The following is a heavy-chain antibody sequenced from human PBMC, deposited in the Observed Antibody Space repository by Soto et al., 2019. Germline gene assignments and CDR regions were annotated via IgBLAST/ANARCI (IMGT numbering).Heavy chain of an antibody. CDR3: ARQIYDSDTGPNFQYYFES. D-gene: IGHD3-22*01. V-gene: IGHV5-10-1*01. J-gene: IGHJ4*02. Sequence: GASLKISCKGSGYSFAGYWITWVRQKPGKGLEWMGRIDPSDSQTYYSPSFRGHVTISVTKSITTVFLQWSSLRASDTAMYYCARQIYDSDTGPNFQYYFESWGQGTPVTVSS. CDR1: GYSFAGYW. CDR2: IDPSDSQT.